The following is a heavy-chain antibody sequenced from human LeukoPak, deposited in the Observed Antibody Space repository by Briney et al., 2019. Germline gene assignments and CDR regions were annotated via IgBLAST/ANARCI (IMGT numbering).Heavy chain of an antibody. V-gene: IGHV3-21*01. J-gene: IGHJ4*02. CDR3: ARDPTVAEAW. CDR1: GFTLSSYS. D-gene: IGHD6-13*01. Sequence: GGSLRLSCTASGFTLSSYSMTWVRQAPGKGLDWVSSISRGGSYVYYADSVKGRFTTSSDNARNSLYLQMNSLRAEATAVYYCARDPTVAEAWWGQGTQVTVSS. CDR2: ISRGGSYV.